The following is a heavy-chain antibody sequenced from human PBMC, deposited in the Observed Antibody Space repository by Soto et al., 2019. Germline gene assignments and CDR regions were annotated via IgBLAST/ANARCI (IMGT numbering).Heavy chain of an antibody. Sequence: GGSLRLSCAASGFTFSSYAMSWVRQAPGKGLEWVSAISGSGGSTYYADSVKGRFTISRDNSKNTLYLQMNSLRAEDTAVYYCAKDRRYYDFWSGYYDYWGQGTLVTVSS. D-gene: IGHD3-3*01. V-gene: IGHV3-23*01. J-gene: IGHJ4*02. CDR1: GFTFSSYA. CDR2: ISGSGGST. CDR3: AKDRRYYDFWSGYYDY.